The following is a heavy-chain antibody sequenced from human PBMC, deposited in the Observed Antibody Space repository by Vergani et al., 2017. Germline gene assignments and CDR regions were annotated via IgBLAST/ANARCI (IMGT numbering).Heavy chain of an antibody. CDR3: ARVRRDDSSGYYYYYGMDV. V-gene: IGHV4-30-4*01. CDR1: GGSISSGDYY. CDR2: TYYSGST. Sequence: QVQLQESGPGLVKSSQTLSLTCTVSGGSISSGDYYWSCIRQPPGKGLEWIGYTYYSGSTYYNPSLKSRVTISVDTSKNQCFLKLSAVTAADTAVYYCARVRRDDSSGYYYYYGMDVWGQGTTVTVSS. J-gene: IGHJ6*02. D-gene: IGHD3-22*01.